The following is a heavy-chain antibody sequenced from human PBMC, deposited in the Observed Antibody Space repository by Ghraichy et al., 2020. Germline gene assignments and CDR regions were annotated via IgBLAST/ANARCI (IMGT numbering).Heavy chain of an antibody. CDR2: IDHSGDT. D-gene: IGHD3-16*01. Sequence: SQTLSLTCAVYNGSFNGYYWSWICQPPGKGLEWIGEIDHSGDTYYNPSLRSRVTLSADTSKSQFSLKVTSLTAADTAVYYCARVKWRGDPFPYYGLDIWGQGTAVTVSS. CDR1: NGSFNGYY. V-gene: IGHV4-34*01. J-gene: IGHJ6*02. CDR3: ARVKWRGDPFPYYGLDI.